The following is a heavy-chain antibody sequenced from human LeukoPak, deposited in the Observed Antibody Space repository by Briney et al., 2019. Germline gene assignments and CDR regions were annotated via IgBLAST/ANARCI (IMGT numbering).Heavy chain of an antibody. D-gene: IGHD5-18*01. CDR2: LTGSGST. V-gene: IGHV3-23*01. J-gene: IGHJ4*02. CDR1: GFAFSSFA. CDR3: AKMWIQLWSSGGDFDY. Sequence: GGSLRLSCVASGFAFSSFAMSWVRQAPGKGLEWVSGLTGSGSTYHADSVKGRFTISRDNSKNTLSLQMNSLRAEDTAVYYCAKMWIQLWSSGGDFDYWGRGILVSVSS.